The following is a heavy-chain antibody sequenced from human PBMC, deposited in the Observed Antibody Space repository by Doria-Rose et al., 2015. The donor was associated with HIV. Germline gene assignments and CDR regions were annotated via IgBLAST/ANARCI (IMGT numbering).Heavy chain of an antibody. Sequence: QVQLQESGPGLVKPSETLSLTCSVSGGSISHYYWSWIRQPPGKGLEYIEDILYTGSTNYSPSLKSRVSISIDTSKNKFSLRLSSVTAADTAVYYCARVLSGTYDYWGQGTLVTVSS. D-gene: IGHD1-26*01. J-gene: IGHJ4*02. V-gene: IGHV4-59*01. CDR1: GGSISHYY. CDR3: ARVLSGTYDY. CDR2: ILYTGST.